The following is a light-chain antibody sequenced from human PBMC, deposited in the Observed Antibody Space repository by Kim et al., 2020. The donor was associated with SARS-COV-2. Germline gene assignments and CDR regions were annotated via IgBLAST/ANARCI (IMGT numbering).Light chain of an antibody. CDR2: DAF. J-gene: IGKJ4*01. V-gene: IGKV3-11*02. CDR3: QQRSNWLT. Sequence: TVRPGESATLSCRAINNVNNYLAGNQQQPAQAPRLRIYDAFNRATGIPARFSGSGSGRDYTLTISSLEPEDSAVYYCQQRSNWLTFGGGTKVDIK. CDR1: NNVNNY.